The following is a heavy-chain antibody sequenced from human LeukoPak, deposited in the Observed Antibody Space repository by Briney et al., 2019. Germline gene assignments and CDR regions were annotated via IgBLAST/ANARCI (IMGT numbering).Heavy chain of an antibody. V-gene: IGHV4-34*01. J-gene: IGHJ5*02. CDR1: GGSFSGYY. D-gene: IGHD6-6*01. CDR3: ARLLRLAARAFDP. Sequence: PSETLSLTCAVYGGSFSGYYWSWIRQPPGKGLEWIGEINHSGSTNYNPSLKCRVTISVDTSKNQFSLKLSSVTAADTAVYYCARLLRLAARAFDPWGQGTLVTVSS. CDR2: INHSGST.